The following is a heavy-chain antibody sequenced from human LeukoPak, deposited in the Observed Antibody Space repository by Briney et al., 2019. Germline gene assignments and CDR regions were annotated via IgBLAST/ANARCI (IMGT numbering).Heavy chain of an antibody. CDR3: ATSGYYFEY. V-gene: IGHV3-48*03. CDR1: GFTFSSYE. Sequence: GGSLRLSCAASGFTFSSYEMNWVRQAPGKGLEWVSYISSSGSTIYYADSVKGRFTISRDNARNSLYLQMRSLRAEDTPVYYCATSGYYFEYWGQGTLVTVSS. J-gene: IGHJ4*02. CDR2: ISSSGSTI. D-gene: IGHD3-22*01.